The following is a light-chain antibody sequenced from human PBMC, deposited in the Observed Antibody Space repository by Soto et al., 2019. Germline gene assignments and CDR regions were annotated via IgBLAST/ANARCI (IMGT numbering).Light chain of an antibody. CDR1: SSNIGAGYD. J-gene: IGLJ1*01. CDR2: GNS. Sequence: QSVLTQPPSVSGAPGQRVTISCTGSSSNIGAGYDVHWYQQHPGTVPKLLIYGNSNRPSGVPDRISGSKSGTSASLAITGLQAEDEADYYCQSYDSSLSGGVFGTGTKLTVL. CDR3: QSYDSSLSGGV. V-gene: IGLV1-40*01.